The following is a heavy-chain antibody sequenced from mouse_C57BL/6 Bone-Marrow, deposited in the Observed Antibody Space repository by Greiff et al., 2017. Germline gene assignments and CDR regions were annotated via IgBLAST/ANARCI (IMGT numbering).Heavy chain of an antibody. J-gene: IGHJ4*01. CDR2: IDPSDSYT. Sequence: QVQLQQPGAELVMPGASVKLSCKASGYTFTSYWMHWVKQRPGQGLEWIGEIDPSDSYTNYNQKFKGKSTLTVDKSSSTAYMQLSSLTSEDSAVYYCARQEGYSNYLYYAMDYWGQGTSVTVSS. CDR1: GYTFTSYW. D-gene: IGHD2-5*01. V-gene: IGHV1-69*01. CDR3: ARQEGYSNYLYYAMDY.